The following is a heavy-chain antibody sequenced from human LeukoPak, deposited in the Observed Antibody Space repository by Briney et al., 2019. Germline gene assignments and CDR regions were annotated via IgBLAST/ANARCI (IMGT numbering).Heavy chain of an antibody. CDR3: ARLGLVYYDFWSGYPRGLTSFRGNWFDP. CDR1: GYSFTSYW. CDR2: IYPGDSDT. Sequence: GESLKISCKGSGYSFTSYWIGWVHQMPGKGLEWMGIIYPGDSDTRYSPSFQGQVTISADKSISTAYLQWSSLKASDTAMYYCARLGLVYYDFWSGYPRGLTSFRGNWFDPWGQGTLVTVSS. D-gene: IGHD3-3*01. J-gene: IGHJ5*02. V-gene: IGHV5-51*07.